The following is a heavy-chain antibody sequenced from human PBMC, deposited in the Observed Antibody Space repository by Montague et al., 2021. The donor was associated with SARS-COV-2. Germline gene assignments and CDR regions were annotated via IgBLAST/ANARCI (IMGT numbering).Heavy chain of an antibody. V-gene: IGHV4-39*01. CDR1: GGSVSSSPYY. D-gene: IGHD3-10*01. Sequence: SETLSLTCTVSGGSVSSSPYYWGRIRQPQGRGLEWVGSISYSGRTYFSPSLKSRLTISVDSSENQFSLRLSSVTAADTSVYYCASSHYYGSGPYVYNWYMDVWGRGTTVTVSS. CDR2: ISYSGRT. CDR3: ASSHYYGSGPYVYNWYMDV. J-gene: IGHJ6*03.